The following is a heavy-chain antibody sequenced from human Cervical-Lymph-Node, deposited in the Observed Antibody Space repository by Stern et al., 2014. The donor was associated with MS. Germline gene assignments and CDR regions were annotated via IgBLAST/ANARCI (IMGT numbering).Heavy chain of an antibody. V-gene: IGHV1-69*06. CDR2: IIPIFGTA. D-gene: IGHD2-2*01. J-gene: IGHJ6*04. Sequence: VQLVQSGAEVKKPGSSVKVSCKASGGTFSSYAISWVRQAPGPGLEWIGGIIPIFGTATSARKYQGRVTFPEDKSTRTAYLERGSLRSEDTAVYYWARAKQGYCSSTSCYPYYYDMDVGGKGTTVTVPS. CDR1: GGTFSSYA. CDR3: ARAKQGYCSSTSCYPYYYDMDV.